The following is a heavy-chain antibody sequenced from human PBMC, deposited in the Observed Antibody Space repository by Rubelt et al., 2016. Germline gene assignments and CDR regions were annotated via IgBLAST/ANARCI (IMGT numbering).Heavy chain of an antibody. CDR2: SSSYI. V-gene: IGHV3-21*01. J-gene: IGHJ6*02. Sequence: SSSYIYYADSVKGRFTISRDNAKNSLYLQMNRLRAEDTAVYYCARDWAIVVVPAAMGDSGMDVWGQGTTVTVSS. CDR3: ARDWAIVVVPAAMGDSGMDV. D-gene: IGHD2-2*01.